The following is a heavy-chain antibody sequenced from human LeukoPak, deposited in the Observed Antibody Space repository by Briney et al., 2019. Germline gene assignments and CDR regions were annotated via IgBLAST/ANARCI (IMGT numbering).Heavy chain of an antibody. D-gene: IGHD3-10*01. V-gene: IGHV1-18*01. J-gene: IGHJ5*02. CDR1: GYTFTSLG. CDR3: AGGVSGSYTNWFEL. CDR2: INPYNGDT. Sequence: ASVKVSCKASGYTFTSLGISWVPQAPGQGLEWLGWINPYNGDTKYRQKMEGRVTMTTGTSTSTTYMELRSLRSDDTAVYYCAGGVSGSYTNWFELWGQGTLVTVSS.